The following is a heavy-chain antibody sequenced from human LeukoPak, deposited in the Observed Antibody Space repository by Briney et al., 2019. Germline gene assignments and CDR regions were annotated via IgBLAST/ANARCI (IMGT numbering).Heavy chain of an antibody. J-gene: IGHJ4*02. Sequence: GGSLRLSCAASGFTFSSYAMSWVRQAPGKGLEWVSAISRSGNNTYYTDSVRGRFTISRDNSKHTLYLQMNSLRAEDTALYYCAKEGVTPFDYWDQGTLVTVSS. V-gene: IGHV3-23*01. CDR2: ISRSGNNT. CDR1: GFTFSSYA. D-gene: IGHD3-10*01. CDR3: AKEGVTPFDY.